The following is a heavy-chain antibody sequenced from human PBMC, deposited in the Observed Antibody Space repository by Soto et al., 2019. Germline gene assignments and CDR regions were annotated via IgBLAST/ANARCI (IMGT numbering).Heavy chain of an antibody. D-gene: IGHD2-2*01. CDR1: GFPFSTYT. CDR2: ISSDGKNK. Sequence: GGSLRLSCRAFGFPFSTYTMHWVRQAPGKGLEWVAIISSDGKNKYYADSLKGRLDVFRDNSKDTLSLQINTLRTDDAATYYCATDPVTSLTPYHGFYYFGMDVWGQGTTVTVS. J-gene: IGHJ6*02. V-gene: IGHV3-30*09. CDR3: ATDPVTSLTPYHGFYYFGMDV.